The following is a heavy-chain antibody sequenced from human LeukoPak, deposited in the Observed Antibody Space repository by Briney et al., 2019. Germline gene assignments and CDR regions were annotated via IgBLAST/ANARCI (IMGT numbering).Heavy chain of an antibody. CDR3: AKGQMATISSRDAFDI. CDR1: GFTFSTYA. V-gene: IGHV3-23*01. Sequence: GGSLRHSCAASGFTFSTYAMSWVRQAPGKGLEWVSGISSGGGSTYYADSVKGRFTISRDNSKNTLYLQMNSLRAEDTAVYYCAKGQMATISSRDAFDIWGPGTMVTVSS. J-gene: IGHJ3*02. CDR2: ISSGGGST. D-gene: IGHD5-24*01.